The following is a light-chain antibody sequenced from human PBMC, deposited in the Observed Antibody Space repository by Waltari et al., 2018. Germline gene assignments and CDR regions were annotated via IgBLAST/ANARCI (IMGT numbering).Light chain of an antibody. V-gene: IGLV1-51*02. Sequence: SVLTQPPSVSAAPGQRVTISCSGSHSNIGIHYVSWYQQFPGAAPKLHIYENNRRPPGIPDRFSGSKSDTSATLDISGLQTGDEAHYYCGTWDSSLSDGRLFGGGTKLTVL. CDR3: GTWDSSLSDGRL. CDR1: HSNIGIHY. CDR2: ENN. J-gene: IGLJ3*02.